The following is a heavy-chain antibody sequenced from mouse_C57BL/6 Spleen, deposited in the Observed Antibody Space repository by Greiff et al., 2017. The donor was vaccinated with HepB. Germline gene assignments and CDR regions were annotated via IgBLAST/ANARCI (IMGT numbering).Heavy chain of an antibody. CDR1: GYSITSGYY. Sequence: DVKLQESGPGLVKPSQSLSLTCSVTGYSITSGYYWNWIRQFPGNKLEWMGYISYDGSNNYNPSLKNRISITRDTSKNQFFLKLNSVTTEDTATYYCARDGDYYGSPYFDYWGQGTTLTVSS. V-gene: IGHV3-6*01. CDR2: ISYDGSN. J-gene: IGHJ2*01. D-gene: IGHD1-1*01. CDR3: ARDGDYYGSPYFDY.